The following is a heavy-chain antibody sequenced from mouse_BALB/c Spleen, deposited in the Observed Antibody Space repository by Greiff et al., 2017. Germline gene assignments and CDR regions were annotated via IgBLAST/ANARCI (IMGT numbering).Heavy chain of an antibody. J-gene: IGHJ2*01. CDR3: ARSAYYGYFDY. Sequence: EVQGVESGGGLVQPGGSRKLSCAASGFTFSSFGMHWVRQAPEKGLEWVAYISSGSSTIYYADTVKGRFTISRDNPKNTLFLQMTSLRSEDTAMYYCARSAYYGYFDYWGQGTTLTVSS. CDR1: GFTFSSFG. CDR2: ISSGSSTI. D-gene: IGHD1-1*01. V-gene: IGHV5-17*02.